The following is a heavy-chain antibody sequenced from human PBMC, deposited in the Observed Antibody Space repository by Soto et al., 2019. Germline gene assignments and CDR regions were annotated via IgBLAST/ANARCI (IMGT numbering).Heavy chain of an antibody. CDR2: IIPIFGTA. J-gene: IGHJ4*02. CDR3: ARTAVPGIAAAPPSDYFVY. D-gene: IGHD6-13*01. CDR1: GGTFSSYA. V-gene: IGHV1-69*13. Sequence: ASVKVSCKASGGTFSSYAISWVRQAPGQGLEWMGGIIPIFGTANYAQKFQGRVTITADESTSTAYMELSSLRSEDTAVYYCARTAVPGIAAAPPSDYFVYWGQGTLVTVSS.